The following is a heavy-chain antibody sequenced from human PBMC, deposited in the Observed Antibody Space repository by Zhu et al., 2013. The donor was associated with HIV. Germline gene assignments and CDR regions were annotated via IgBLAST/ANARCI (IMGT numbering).Heavy chain of an antibody. CDR1: GGTLSKHT. V-gene: IGHV1-69*14. CDR3: AGDHRDHSDSNCYFVLDV. D-gene: IGHD4-17*01. J-gene: IGHJ6*02. Sequence: QVQLVQSGAEVKKPGSSVKVSCKASGGTLSKHTITWVRQAPGQGLEWMGEFIPIFGTPNYAQKFQDRLTITADKFTNTAYMELSSLRSEDTAVYYCAGDHRDHSDSNCYFVLDVWGQGTTVTVSS. CDR2: FIPIFGTP.